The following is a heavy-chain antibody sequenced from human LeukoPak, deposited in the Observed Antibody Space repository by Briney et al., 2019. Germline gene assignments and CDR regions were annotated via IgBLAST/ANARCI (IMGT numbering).Heavy chain of an antibody. V-gene: IGHV4-61*01. CDR1: GGSVSSGSYY. Sequence: SETLSLTCTVSGGSVSSGSYYWSWIRQPPGKGLEWIGYIYYSGSTNYNPSLKSRVTISVDTSKNQFSLKLSSVTAADTAVYYCARDKLSTHYCDSSGHNWFDPWGQGTLVTVSS. CDR3: ARDKLSTHYCDSSGHNWFDP. J-gene: IGHJ5*02. CDR2: IYYSGST. D-gene: IGHD3-22*01.